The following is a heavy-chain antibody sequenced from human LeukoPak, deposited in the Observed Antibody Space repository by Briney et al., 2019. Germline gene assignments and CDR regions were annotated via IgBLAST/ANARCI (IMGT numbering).Heavy chain of an antibody. CDR3: ARGPPNWGYDY. CDR2: MSPNSCDT. Sequence: LMGWMSPNSCDTGYAQKFQGRVTMTRNTSISTAYMELSSLRSDDTAVYYCARGPPNWGYDYWGPGTLVTVSS. J-gene: IGHJ4*02. V-gene: IGHV1-8*01. D-gene: IGHD7-27*01.